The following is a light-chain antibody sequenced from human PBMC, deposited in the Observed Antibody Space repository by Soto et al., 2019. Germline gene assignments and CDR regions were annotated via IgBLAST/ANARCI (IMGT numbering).Light chain of an antibody. Sequence: EIVLTQSPGTLSLSPGDRATLSCRASQSVSNDYLAWYQQKPGQAPRLLIYGASSRATGIPDRFSGSVSGTEFTLTFSRLEPEDLAGYYCHYFVNSPAMYTFDQGTKLEIK. CDR2: GAS. CDR3: HYFVNSPAMYT. CDR1: QSVSNDY. V-gene: IGKV3-20*01. J-gene: IGKJ2*01.